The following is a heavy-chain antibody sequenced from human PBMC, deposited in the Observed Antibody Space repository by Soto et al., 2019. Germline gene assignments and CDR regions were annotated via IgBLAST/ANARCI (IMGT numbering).Heavy chain of an antibody. CDR3: ARDLMLSIAAAGPKDY. CDR1: GFTFSSYG. V-gene: IGHV3-33*01. J-gene: IGHJ4*02. D-gene: IGHD6-13*01. CDR2: IWYDGSNK. Sequence: QSGGSLRLSCAASGFTFSSYGMHWVRQAPGKGLEWVAVIWYDGSNKYYADSVKGRFTISRDNSKNTLYLQMNSLRAEDTAVYYCARDLMLSIAAAGPKDYWGQGTLVTVSS.